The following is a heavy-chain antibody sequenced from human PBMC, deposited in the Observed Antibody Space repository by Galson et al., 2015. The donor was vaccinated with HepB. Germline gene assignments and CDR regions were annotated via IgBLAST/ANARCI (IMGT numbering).Heavy chain of an antibody. V-gene: IGHV1-69*04. D-gene: IGHD3-10*01. CDR1: GGTFSSYA. Sequence: SVKVSCKASGGTFSSYAISWVRQAPGQGLEWMGRIIPILGIANYAQKFQGRVTITADKSTSTAYMELSGLRSEDTAVYYCASGFGESEGLDAFDIWGQGTMVTVSS. J-gene: IGHJ3*02. CDR2: IIPILGIA. CDR3: ASGFGESEGLDAFDI.